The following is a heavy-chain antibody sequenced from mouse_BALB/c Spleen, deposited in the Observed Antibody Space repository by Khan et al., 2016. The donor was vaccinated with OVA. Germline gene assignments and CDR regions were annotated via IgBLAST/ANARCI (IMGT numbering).Heavy chain of an antibody. CDR1: GYTFTSYW. V-gene: IGHV1S41*01. CDR2: IAPGSGST. J-gene: IGHJ4*01. CDR3: ARSNYCGSGLYATDY. Sequence: DLVMPGAAVTLSCKAAGYTFTSYWINWIKQRPGQGLEWIGRIAPGSGSTSYSDMFKGKATLTVDASSSTAYIQLSSLTSEDSAVYVCARSNYCGSGLYATDYWGQGTSVTVSS. D-gene: IGHD1-1*01.